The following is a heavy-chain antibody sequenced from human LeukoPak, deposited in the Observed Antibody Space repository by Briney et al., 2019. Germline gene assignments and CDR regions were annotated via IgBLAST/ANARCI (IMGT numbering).Heavy chain of an antibody. Sequence: GGSLRLSCAASGFTFSSYGMHWVRQAPGKGLEWVSFIRYDGSNKYYADSVKGRFTISRDNSKNTVYLQMNSLRAEDTAMYYCAKVHYDFWSESPGYWGQGSLVTVSS. CDR3: AKVHYDFWSESPGY. V-gene: IGHV3-30*02. J-gene: IGHJ4*02. CDR1: GFTFSSYG. D-gene: IGHD3-3*01. CDR2: IRYDGSNK.